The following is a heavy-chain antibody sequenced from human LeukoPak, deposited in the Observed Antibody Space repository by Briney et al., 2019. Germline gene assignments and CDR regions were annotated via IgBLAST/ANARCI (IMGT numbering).Heavy chain of an antibody. J-gene: IGHJ4*02. CDR1: GWSFRGYY. D-gene: IGHD7-27*01. Sequence: SENLSLPFAFPGWSFRGYYLRWVRPPPAEVLEWIGYIYHTGSTSYSPSLKSRVTISADTSQNQFSLKLSSVTAADTAVYYCASRKLGNDYWGQGTLVTVSS. V-gene: IGHV4-59*01. CDR3: ASRKLGNDY. CDR2: IYHTGST.